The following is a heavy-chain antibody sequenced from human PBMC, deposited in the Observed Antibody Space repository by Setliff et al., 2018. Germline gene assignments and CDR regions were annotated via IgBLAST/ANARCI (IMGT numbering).Heavy chain of an antibody. D-gene: IGHD3-3*01. V-gene: IGHV3-30*01. CDR2: ISYDGINK. CDR3: AGDKPLQHNYNFWSGYCPY. CDR1: GITFSSYA. J-gene: IGHJ4*02. Sequence: GESLRLSCAASGITFSSYAMHWVRQAPGKGLEWVAVISYDGINKYYADSVKGRFTISRDNSKNTLYLQMNSLRPEDTAVYYCAGDKPLQHNYNFWSGYCPYWGQGTLVTVSS.